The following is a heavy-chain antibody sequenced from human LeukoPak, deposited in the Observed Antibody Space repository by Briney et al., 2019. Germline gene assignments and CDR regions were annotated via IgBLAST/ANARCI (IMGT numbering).Heavy chain of an antibody. CDR2: IFYSGST. D-gene: IGHD5-18*01. J-gene: IGHJ3*02. CDR3: ARKGHSYGFSDI. V-gene: IGHV4-59*01. Sequence: SETLSLTCTVSGGSISSYYWSWIRQPPGKGLEWIGYIFYSGSTNYNPSLKSRVTISVDTSKNQFSLKLSSVTAADTAVYYCARKGHSYGFSDIWGQGTMVTVSS. CDR1: GGSISSYY.